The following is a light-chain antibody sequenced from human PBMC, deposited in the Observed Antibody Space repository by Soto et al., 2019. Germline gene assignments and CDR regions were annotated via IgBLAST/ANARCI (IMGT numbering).Light chain of an antibody. CDR2: DAS. V-gene: IGKV3-20*01. CDR1: QSISSSF. J-gene: IGKJ1*01. CDR3: QQYGRSPPSWT. Sequence: EIVSTQSPGTLSLSPGESATLSCRASQSISSSFLAWYQQKPGQPPRLLISDASSRATGIPDRFSGSGSGTDFTLTISSLEPEDFSVYYCQQYGRSPPSWTFGQGTKVEIK.